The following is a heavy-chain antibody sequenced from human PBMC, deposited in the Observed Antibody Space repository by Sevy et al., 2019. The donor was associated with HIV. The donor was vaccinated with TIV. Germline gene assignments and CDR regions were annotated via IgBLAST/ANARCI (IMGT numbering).Heavy chain of an antibody. Sequence: RGSLRLSCAASGFTFSSYGMHWVRQAPGKGLEWVAFIRYDGSNKYYADSVKGRFTISRDNSKNTLYLQMNSLRAEDTAVYYCASVLGSGSYYFNYWGQGTLVTVSS. CDR3: ASVLGSGSYYFNY. V-gene: IGHV3-30*02. J-gene: IGHJ4*02. D-gene: IGHD3-10*01. CDR2: IRYDGSNK. CDR1: GFTFSSYG.